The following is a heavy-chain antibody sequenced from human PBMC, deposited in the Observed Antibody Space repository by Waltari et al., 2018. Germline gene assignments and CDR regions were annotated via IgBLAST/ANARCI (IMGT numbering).Heavy chain of an antibody. D-gene: IGHD5-12*01. CDR2: IRWDGGDT. Sequence: EVNLVESGGAVVQPGGSLRLSCTASGFVFDEFTMQWVRQVPGGGRQGVALIRWDGGDTDYADYVKGRFTISRDNSRNSLYLEMKTLTLEDTALYYCATSDYAGKGDYWGHGTLVIVSS. CDR1: GFVFDEFT. J-gene: IGHJ4*01. V-gene: IGHV3-43*01. CDR3: ATSDYAGKGDY.